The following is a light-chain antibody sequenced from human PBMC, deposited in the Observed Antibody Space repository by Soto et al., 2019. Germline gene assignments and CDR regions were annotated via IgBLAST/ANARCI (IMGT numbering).Light chain of an antibody. CDR1: QSVGSN. V-gene: IGKV3-11*01. Sequence: EIVLTQSPATLSLSPGERATLSCRASQSVGSNLAWYQQKPGQAPRLLIYDTSNRATGIPARFSGSGSGTDFTLTISSLVPADFAVDYCQRGDTFGQGTRLEIK. CDR2: DTS. J-gene: IGKJ5*01. CDR3: QRGDT.